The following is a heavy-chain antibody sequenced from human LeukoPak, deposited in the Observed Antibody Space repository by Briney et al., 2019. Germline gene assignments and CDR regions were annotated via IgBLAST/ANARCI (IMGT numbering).Heavy chain of an antibody. Sequence: GGSLRLSCAASGFTVSSNYMSWVRQAPGKGLEWVSVIYSGGSTYYADSVKGRFTISRDNSKNTLYLQMNSLRAEDTAVYYCGREGSGSHDAFDIWGQGTMVTVSS. CDR1: GFTVSSNY. J-gene: IGHJ3*02. CDR3: GREGSGSHDAFDI. CDR2: IYSGGST. D-gene: IGHD3-10*01. V-gene: IGHV3-66*02.